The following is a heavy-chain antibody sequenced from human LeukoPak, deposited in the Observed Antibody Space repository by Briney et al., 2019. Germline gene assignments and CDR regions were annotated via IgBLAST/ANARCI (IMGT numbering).Heavy chain of an antibody. V-gene: IGHV3-7*03. CDR2: IKDDGGDK. CDR3: AGTGGYPNWFDP. J-gene: IGHJ5*02. CDR1: GFPFSNYW. Sequence: GSLSLSCAASGFPFSNYWMSWVRQAPGKGLEWVATIKDDGGDKYYVDSVKGRFTISRDNAKNSLYLQMNSLRAEDTAVYYCAGTGGYPNWFDPWGQGTLVTVSS. D-gene: IGHD3-22*01.